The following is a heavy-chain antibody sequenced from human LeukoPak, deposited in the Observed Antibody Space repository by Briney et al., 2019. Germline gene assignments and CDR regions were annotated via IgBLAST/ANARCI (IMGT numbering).Heavy chain of an antibody. J-gene: IGHJ4*02. CDR2: IYHNGIT. V-gene: IGHV4-59*11. CDR3: ARYYGSGSYYNFDY. D-gene: IGHD3-10*01. Sequence: SETLSLTCNVSGVSISTHYWSWIRQSPGKGLEWIGYIYHNGITNYNPSLKSRVTISVDTSKNQFSLKLSSVTAADTAVYYCARYYGSGSYYNFDYWGQGTLVTVSS. CDR1: GVSISTHY.